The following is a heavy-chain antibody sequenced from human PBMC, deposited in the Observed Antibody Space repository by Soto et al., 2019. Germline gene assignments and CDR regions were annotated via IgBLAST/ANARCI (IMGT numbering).Heavy chain of an antibody. Sequence: PVGSLRLSCAASGFTFSSYATHWVRQAPGKGLEWVAVISYDGSNKYYADSVKGRFTISRDNSKNTLYLQMNSLRAEDTAVYYCARGDYYFDYWGQGTLVTVSS. CDR3: ARGDYYFDY. CDR2: ISYDGSNK. J-gene: IGHJ4*02. CDR1: GFTFSSYA. D-gene: IGHD2-21*02. V-gene: IGHV3-30-3*01.